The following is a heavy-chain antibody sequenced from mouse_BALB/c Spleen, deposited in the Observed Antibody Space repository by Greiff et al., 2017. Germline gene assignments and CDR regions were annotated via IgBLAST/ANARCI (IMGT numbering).Heavy chain of an antibody. CDR2: ISYSGST. J-gene: IGHJ3*01. Sequence: EVQLQESGPGLVKPSQSLSLTCTVTGYSITSDYAWNWIRQFPGNKLEWMGYISYSGSTSYNPSLKSRISITRDTSKNQFFLQLNSVTTEDTATYYCASSLYGSSSFAYWGQGTLVTVSA. D-gene: IGHD1-1*01. CDR1: GYSITSDYA. CDR3: ASSLYGSSSFAY. V-gene: IGHV3-2*02.